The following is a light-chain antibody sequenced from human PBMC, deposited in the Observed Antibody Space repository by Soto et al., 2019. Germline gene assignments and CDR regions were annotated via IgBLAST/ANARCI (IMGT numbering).Light chain of an antibody. CDR2: DSS. J-gene: IGKJ4*01. Sequence: EIVLTQSPASLSLSPGERATLSCRASQSVSSYLAWYQQKPGQAPRLLIYDSSNRATGIPARFSGSGSGTDFTLTISSLEPEDVPVYYCQQRSNWPPRTFGGGTKVEIK. V-gene: IGKV3-11*01. CDR3: QQRSNWPPRT. CDR1: QSVSSY.